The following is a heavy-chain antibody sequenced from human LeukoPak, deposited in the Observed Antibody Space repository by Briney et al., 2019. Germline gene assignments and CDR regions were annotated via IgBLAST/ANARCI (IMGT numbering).Heavy chain of an antibody. J-gene: IGHJ6*03. CDR2: ISPSGDIT. V-gene: IGHV3-21*01. D-gene: IGHD3-9*01. Sequence: GGSLRLSCAASGFIFSSHGMNWVRQAPGKGLEWVSGISPSGDITYYADSVKGRFTISRDNAKNSLYLQMNSLRAEDTAVYYCARANYDILTGYRTYYYYYYMDVWGKGTTVTISS. CDR3: ARANYDILTGYRTYYYYYYMDV. CDR1: GFIFSSHG.